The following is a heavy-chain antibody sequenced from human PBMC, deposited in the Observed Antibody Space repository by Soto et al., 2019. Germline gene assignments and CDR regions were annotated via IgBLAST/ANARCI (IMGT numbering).Heavy chain of an antibody. CDR1: GFTFSSYA. D-gene: IGHD6-13*01. Sequence: PGGSLRLSCAASGFTFSSYAMSWVRQAPGKGLEWVSAISGSGGSTYYADSVKGRFTISRDNSKNTLYLQMNSLRAEDTAVYYCAKDPILSSSYTYYYYGMDVWGQGTTVTVSS. J-gene: IGHJ6*02. CDR3: AKDPILSSSYTYYYYGMDV. V-gene: IGHV3-23*01. CDR2: ISGSGGST.